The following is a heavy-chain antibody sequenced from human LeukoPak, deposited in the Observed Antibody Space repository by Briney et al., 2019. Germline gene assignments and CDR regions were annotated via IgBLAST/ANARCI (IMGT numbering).Heavy chain of an antibody. D-gene: IGHD1-14*01. CDR2: IIPIFGTA. J-gene: IGHJ5*02. Sequence: ASVKVSCKASGGTFSSYAISWVRQAPGQGLEWMGVIIPIFGTANYAQKFQGRVTITTDESTSTAYMELSSLRSEDTAVYYCARSESLQNNWFDPWGQGTLVTVSS. CDR1: GGTFSSYA. V-gene: IGHV1-69*05. CDR3: ARSESLQNNWFDP.